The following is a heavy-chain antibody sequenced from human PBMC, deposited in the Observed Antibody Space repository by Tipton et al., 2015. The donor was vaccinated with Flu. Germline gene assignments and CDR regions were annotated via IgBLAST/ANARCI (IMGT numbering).Heavy chain of an antibody. V-gene: IGHV1-46*01. CDR3: ARGSTRDRVRIGQWLVREGFDN. J-gene: IGHJ4*02. CDR2: INPSSGST. Sequence: QLVQSGAEVKKPGASVKVSCKASGYTFTSYYLHWVRQAPGQGLEWMGMINPSSGSTTYAQRFQGRVTMTRDTSTSTVYMDLNSLRSEDTAVYYCARGSTRDRVRIGQWLVREGFDNWGQGTLVTVSS. D-gene: IGHD6-19*01. CDR1: GYTFTSYY.